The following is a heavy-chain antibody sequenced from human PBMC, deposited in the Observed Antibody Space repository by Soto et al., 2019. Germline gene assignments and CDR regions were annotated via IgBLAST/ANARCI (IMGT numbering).Heavy chain of an antibody. CDR2: IIPIFGTA. CDR1: GGTFSSYA. D-gene: IGHD6-6*01. J-gene: IGHJ4*02. V-gene: IGHV1-69*01. Sequence: QVQLVQSGAEVKKPGSSVKVSCKASGGTFSSYAISWVRQAPGQGLEWMGGIIPIFGTANYAQKFQGRVTITADDSTSTAYMELSSLRSEDTAVYYCAQFRALGSEQLVDYWGQGTLVTVSS. CDR3: AQFRALGSEQLVDY.